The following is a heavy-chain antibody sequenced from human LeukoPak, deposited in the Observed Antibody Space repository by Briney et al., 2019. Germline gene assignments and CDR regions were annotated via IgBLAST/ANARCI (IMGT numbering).Heavy chain of an antibody. CDR1: GYTFTSYY. CDR3: ARDSAHDEYVSFDY. J-gene: IGHJ4*02. CDR2: INPSGGST. Sequence: ASVKVSCKASGYTFTSYYMHWVRQAPGQGLEWMGIINPSGGSTSYAQKFQGRVTMTRDTSTSTVYMELSSLRAAYTAVYYCARDSAHDEYVSFDYQGQGTLVTVSS. D-gene: IGHD3-16*01. V-gene: IGHV1-46*01.